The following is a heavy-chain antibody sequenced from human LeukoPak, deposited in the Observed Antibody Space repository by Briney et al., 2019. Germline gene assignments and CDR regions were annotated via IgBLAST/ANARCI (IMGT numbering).Heavy chain of an antibody. CDR3: ARVFASPYYYYYGMDV. D-gene: IGHD3-10*02. CDR2: MNPNSGNT. J-gene: IGHJ6*02. Sequence: ASVKVSCKASGYTFTSYDINWVRQATGQGLEWMGWMNPNSGNTGYAQKFQGRVTMTRNTSISTAYMELGSLRSEDTAVYYCARVFASPYYYYYGMDVWGQGTTVTVSS. CDR1: GYTFTSYD. V-gene: IGHV1-8*01.